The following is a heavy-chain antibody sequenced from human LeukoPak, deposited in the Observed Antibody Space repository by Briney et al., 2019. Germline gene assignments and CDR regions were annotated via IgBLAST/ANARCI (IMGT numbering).Heavy chain of an antibody. Sequence: PSETLSLTCTVSGGSISSYYWSWIRQPPGKGLEWIGYIYYSGSTNYNPSLKSRVTISVDTSKNQFSLKLSSVTAADTAVYYCARQGVLDSPGHGWVRWFDPWGQGTLVTVSS. CDR1: GGSISSYY. V-gene: IGHV4-59*08. D-gene: IGHD3-10*01. CDR3: ARQGVLDSPGHGWVRWFDP. J-gene: IGHJ5*02. CDR2: IYYSGST.